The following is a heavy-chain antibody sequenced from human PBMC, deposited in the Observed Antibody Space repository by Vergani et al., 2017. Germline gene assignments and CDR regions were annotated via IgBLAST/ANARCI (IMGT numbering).Heavy chain of an antibody. D-gene: IGHD3-9*01. CDR1: GFTFSDYY. J-gene: IGHJ6*02. V-gene: IGHV3-11*04. CDR2: ISSSGSTI. Sequence: QVQLVESGGGLVKPGGSLRLSCAASGFTFSDYYMSWIRQAPGKGLEWVSYISSSGSTIYYADSVKGRFTISRDNAKNSLYLQMNSLRAEDTAVYYCARDRVLXGYLNHYYYYGMDVWGQGTTVTVSS. CDR3: ARDRVLXGYLNHYYYYGMDV.